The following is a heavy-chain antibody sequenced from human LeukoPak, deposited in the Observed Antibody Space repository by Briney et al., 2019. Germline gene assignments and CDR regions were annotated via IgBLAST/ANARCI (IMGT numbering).Heavy chain of an antibody. D-gene: IGHD3-10*01. Sequence: GRSLRLSCAASGFTFSSYWMHWVRQAPGKGLVWVSRINSDGSSTSYADSVKGRFTISRDNAKNTLYLQMNSLRAEDTAVYYCARSRGSGSYNWFDPWGQGTLVTVSS. J-gene: IGHJ5*02. CDR1: GFTFSSYW. CDR3: ARSRGSGSYNWFDP. CDR2: INSDGSST. V-gene: IGHV3-74*01.